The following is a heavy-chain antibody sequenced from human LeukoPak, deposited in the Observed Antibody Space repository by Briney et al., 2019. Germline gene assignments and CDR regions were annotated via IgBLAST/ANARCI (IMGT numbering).Heavy chain of an antibody. CDR1: DGSFSGYY. Sequence: SETLSLTCAVYDGSFSGYYWSWIRQPPGKGLEWIGEINHSGSTNYNPSLKSRVTISLDTSKNQFSLKLSSVTAADTAVYYCARGQTPRNYYYYGMDVWGQGTTVTVSS. V-gene: IGHV4-34*01. J-gene: IGHJ6*02. D-gene: IGHD4-23*01. CDR3: ARGQTPRNYYYYGMDV. CDR2: INHSGST.